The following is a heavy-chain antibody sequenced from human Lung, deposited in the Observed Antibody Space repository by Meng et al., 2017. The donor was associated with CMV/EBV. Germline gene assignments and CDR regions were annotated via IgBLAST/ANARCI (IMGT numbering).Heavy chain of an antibody. CDR3: AKPFYYYESINYYQDY. CDR2: ISGSGGNT. CDR1: GFTFSSYA. V-gene: IGHV3-23*01. J-gene: IGHJ4*02. D-gene: IGHD3-22*01. Sequence: ESXKISXAASGFTFSSYAMTWVRQAPGKGLEWVSDISGSGGNTYYADSVKGRFAISRDNSKNTLYLQMNSLRADDTAVYYCAKPFYYYESINYYQDYWGQGAXVTVAS.